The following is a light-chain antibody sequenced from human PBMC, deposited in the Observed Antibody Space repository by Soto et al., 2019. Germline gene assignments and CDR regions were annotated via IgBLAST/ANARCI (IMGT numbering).Light chain of an antibody. V-gene: IGLV4-60*02. J-gene: IGLJ2*01. CDR2: LEGRGSY. CDR1: SGHSSYI. Sequence: QSVLTQSSSASASLGSSVKLTCTLSSGHSSYIIAWHQQQPGKAPRYLMKLEGRGSYNKGSGVPDRFSGSSSGAARYLTISNLQFEDEADYYCETWDSNTHVFGGGTKLTVL. CDR3: ETWDSNTHV.